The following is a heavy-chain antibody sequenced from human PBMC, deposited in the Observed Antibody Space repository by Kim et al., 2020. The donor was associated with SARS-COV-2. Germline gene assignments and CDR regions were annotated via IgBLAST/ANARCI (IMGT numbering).Heavy chain of an antibody. J-gene: IGHJ5*02. D-gene: IGHD4-17*01. V-gene: IGHV5-10-1*01. Sequence: SYSPSLKGHVTISADNSIGTAYLQWTSLKASDTAIYYCAMLTVITDLFDPWGQGTLVTVSS. CDR3: AMLTVITDLFDP.